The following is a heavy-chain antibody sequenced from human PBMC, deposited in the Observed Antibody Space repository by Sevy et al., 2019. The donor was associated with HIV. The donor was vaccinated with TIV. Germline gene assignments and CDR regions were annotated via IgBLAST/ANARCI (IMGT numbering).Heavy chain of an antibody. D-gene: IGHD2-8*01. J-gene: IGHJ4*02. CDR2: LSFGCGKI. V-gene: IGHV3-23*01. CDR3: AREGCTRPHDY. CDR1: GFAFYDYS. Sequence: GGSLRLSCAASGFAFYDYSMSWIRQAPGKGLEWVATLSFGCGKINYADSVKGRFTISRDNSKNSFYLQMDNLRDEDTALYYCAREGCTRPHDYWGQGTRGTVSS.